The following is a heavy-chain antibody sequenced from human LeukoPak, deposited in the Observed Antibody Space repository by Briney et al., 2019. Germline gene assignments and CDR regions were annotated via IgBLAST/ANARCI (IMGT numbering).Heavy chain of an antibody. J-gene: IGHJ4*02. D-gene: IGHD1-1*01. CDR3: AKDKDPWKSTSISDFDY. Sequence: GGSLRLSCAASGFTFSTYGMHWVRQAPGKGLEWVAFIRYDGSNKYYADSVRGRFTISRDNSKNTLYLQMNNLRAEDTAVYFCAKDKDPWKSTSISDFDYWGQGTLVTVSS. CDR2: IRYDGSNK. V-gene: IGHV3-30*02. CDR1: GFTFSTYG.